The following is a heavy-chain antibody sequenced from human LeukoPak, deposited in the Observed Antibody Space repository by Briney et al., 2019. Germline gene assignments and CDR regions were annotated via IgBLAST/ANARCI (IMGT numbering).Heavy chain of an antibody. V-gene: IGHV4-30-4*01. Sequence: SETLSLTWTVAGGSISSGDYYWSWIRQPPGKGLEWIGYIYYSGSTYYNPSLKSRVTISVETSKNQFSLKLSSVTAADTAVYYCARALCSPGPKAYNWFDPWGQGTLVTVSS. CDR3: ARALCSPGPKAYNWFDP. J-gene: IGHJ5*02. CDR2: IYYSGST. D-gene: IGHD3-10*02. CDR1: GGSISSGDYY.